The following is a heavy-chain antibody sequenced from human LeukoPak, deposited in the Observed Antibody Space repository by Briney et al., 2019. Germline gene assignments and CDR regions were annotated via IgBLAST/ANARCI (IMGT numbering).Heavy chain of an antibody. CDR3: AREAVDTAMVTNYFDY. Sequence: ASVKVSCKASGYTFTSYYMHWVRQAPGQGLEWMGIINPSGGSTSYAQKFQGRVTMTRDTSTSTVYMELSSLRSEDTAVYYCAREAVDTAMVTNYFDYGGQEPLVTVP. V-gene: IGHV1-46*01. D-gene: IGHD5-18*01. CDR2: INPSGGST. J-gene: IGHJ4*02. CDR1: GYTFTSYY.